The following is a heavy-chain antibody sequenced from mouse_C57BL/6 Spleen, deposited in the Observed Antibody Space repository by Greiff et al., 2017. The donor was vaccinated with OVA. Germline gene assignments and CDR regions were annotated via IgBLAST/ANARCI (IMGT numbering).Heavy chain of an antibody. Sequence: QVQLQQSGAELVKPGASVKLSCKASGYTFTSYWMQWVKQRPGQGLEWIGEIDPSDSYTNYNQKFKGKATLTVDTSSSTAYMQLSSLTSEDSAVYYCANGYGAWFAYWGQGTLVTVSA. CDR1: GYTFTSYW. CDR3: ANGYGAWFAY. V-gene: IGHV1-50*01. J-gene: IGHJ3*01. D-gene: IGHD2-2*01. CDR2: IDPSDSYT.